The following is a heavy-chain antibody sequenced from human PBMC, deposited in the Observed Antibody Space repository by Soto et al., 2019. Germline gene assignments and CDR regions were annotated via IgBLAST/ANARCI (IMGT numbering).Heavy chain of an antibody. Sequence: PGGSLRLSCAASGFTFSSYSMNWVRQAPGKGLEWVSSISSSSSYIYYADSVKGRFTIFRDNAKNSLYLQMNSLRAEDTAVYYCATGPWWFSYDTWDYNYYGLDVWGQGTTVTVSS. V-gene: IGHV3-21*01. J-gene: IGHJ6*02. D-gene: IGHD2-8*02. CDR2: ISSSSSYI. CDR1: GFTFSSYS. CDR3: ATGPWWFSYDTWDYNYYGLDV.